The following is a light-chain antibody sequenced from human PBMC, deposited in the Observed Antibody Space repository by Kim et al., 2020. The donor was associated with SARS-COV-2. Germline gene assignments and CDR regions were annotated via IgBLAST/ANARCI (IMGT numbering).Light chain of an antibody. J-gene: IGLJ1*01. CDR3: QSADGSGTYV. V-gene: IGLV3-25*03. CDR2: KDN. Sequence: VSPGQTARITCTGDKLPEKQTEWYQQKSGQAPLLVIYKDNERPSGIPGRFSGSSSGTTVTLTISGVQAEDDADYYCQSADGSGTYVFGTGTKVTVL. CDR1: KLPEKQ.